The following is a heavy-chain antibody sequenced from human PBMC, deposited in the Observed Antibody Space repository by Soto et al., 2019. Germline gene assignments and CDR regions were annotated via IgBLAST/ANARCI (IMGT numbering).Heavy chain of an antibody. CDR2: ISPYTDDP. CDR1: GNTFTNFG. J-gene: IGHJ5*02. V-gene: IGHV1-18*01. Sequence: QGQLVQSGVEVKKPGASVKVSCSASGNTFTNFGFTWVRQAPGRGLEWMGWISPYTDDPSYAQKFQGRVTMTTATSTSTGYWDLRSRTSDDTAVYYCARVIPGAEAWFHPWGQGTLASASS. D-gene: IGHD2-2*01. CDR3: ARVIPGAEAWFHP.